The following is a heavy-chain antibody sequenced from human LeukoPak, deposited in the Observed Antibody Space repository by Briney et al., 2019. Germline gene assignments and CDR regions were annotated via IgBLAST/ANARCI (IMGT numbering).Heavy chain of an antibody. CDR2: ISSSSYI. J-gene: IGHJ6*03. Sequence: GGSLRLSCAASGFTFSSYSMNWVRQAPGKGLEWVSSISSSSYIYYADSVKGRFTISRDNAKNSLYLQMNSLRAEDTAVYYCARARVVPAAMGYYYYYMDVWGKGTTVTISS. CDR1: GFTFSSYS. CDR3: ARARVVPAAMGYYYYYMDV. V-gene: IGHV3-21*01. D-gene: IGHD2-2*01.